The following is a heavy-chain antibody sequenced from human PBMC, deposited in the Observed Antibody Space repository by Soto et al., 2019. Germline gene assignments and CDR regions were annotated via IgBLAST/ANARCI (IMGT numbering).Heavy chain of an antibody. D-gene: IGHD2-21*02. V-gene: IGHV1-69*12. CDR1: GGTFSSYA. CDR2: IIPIFGTA. CDR3: ARAIVVVTAAHYYGMDV. Sequence: QVPLVQSGAEVKKPGSSVKVSCKASGGTFSSYAISWVRQAPGQGLEWMGGIIPIFGTANYAQKFQGRVTITADESTSTAYMELSSLRSEDTAVYYCARAIVVVTAAHYYGMDVWGQGTTVTVSS. J-gene: IGHJ6*02.